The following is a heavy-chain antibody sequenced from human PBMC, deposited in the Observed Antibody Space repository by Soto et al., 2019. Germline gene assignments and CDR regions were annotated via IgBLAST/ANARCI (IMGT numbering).Heavy chain of an antibody. Sequence: SVKVSCKASGGTFSSYAISWVRQAPGQGLEWMGGIIPIFGTANYAQKFQGRVTITADKSTSTAYMELSSLRSEDTAVYYCARDAAWDMVIVPAAIRGHRGAGYYYYGIDVWGQGTTVTVSS. CDR3: ARDAAWDMVIVPAAIRGHRGAGYYYYGIDV. V-gene: IGHV1-69*06. J-gene: IGHJ6*02. CDR2: IIPIFGTA. D-gene: IGHD2-2*02. CDR1: GGTFSSYA.